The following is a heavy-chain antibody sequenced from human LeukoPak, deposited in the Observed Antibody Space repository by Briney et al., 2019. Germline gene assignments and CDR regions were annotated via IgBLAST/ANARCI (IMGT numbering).Heavy chain of an antibody. J-gene: IGHJ6*03. CDR3: ARDSNDYVPSSDYYMDV. Sequence: PGGSLRLSCAASGFTFSSYAMSWVRQAPGKGLEWVSAISGSGGSTYYADSVKGRFTISRDNSKNTLYLQMNSLRAEDTAVYYCARDSNDYVPSSDYYMDVWGKGTTVTISS. CDR1: GFTFSSYA. CDR2: ISGSGGST. V-gene: IGHV3-23*01. D-gene: IGHD1-1*01.